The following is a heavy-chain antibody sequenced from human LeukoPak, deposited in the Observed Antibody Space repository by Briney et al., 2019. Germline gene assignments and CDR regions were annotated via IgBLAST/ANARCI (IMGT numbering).Heavy chain of an antibody. CDR1: GGSISDNDYS. J-gene: IGHJ4*02. CDR2: IHYSGTT. D-gene: IGHD3-10*01. Sequence: PSETLSLTCNVSGGSISDNDYSWDWIRQPPGKGLEWMGGIHYSGTTYSNPSLKSRISISVDTSKSQFSLKLRSVTAADTAVYYCARRYYFVSGSYYPFDFWGQGTLVTVSS. V-gene: IGHV4-39*01. CDR3: ARRYYFVSGSYYPFDF.